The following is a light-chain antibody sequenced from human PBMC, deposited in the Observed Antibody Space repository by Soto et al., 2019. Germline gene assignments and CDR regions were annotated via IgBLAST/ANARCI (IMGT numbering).Light chain of an antibody. CDR1: SSDVGDYDY. CDR2: DVS. V-gene: IGLV2-11*01. CDR3: CSYAGTSTYV. Sequence: QSALTQPPSVSGSPGQSVTISCTGTSSDVGDYDYVSWYLQHPGTAPKLLISDVSRRHSGVPDRFSGSKSGNTASLTISGFQADDEGDYYFCSYAGTSTYVFGTGTKLTVL. J-gene: IGLJ1*01.